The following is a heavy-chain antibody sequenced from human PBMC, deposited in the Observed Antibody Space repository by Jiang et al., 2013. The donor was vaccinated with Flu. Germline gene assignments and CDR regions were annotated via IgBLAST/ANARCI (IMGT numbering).Heavy chain of an antibody. V-gene: IGHV1-18*01. CDR3: ARGPYDFWSGYHRYFDY. CDR2: ISAYNGNT. D-gene: IGHD3-3*01. Sequence: GAEVKKPGASVKVSCKASGYTFTSYGISWVRQAPGQGLEWMGWISAYNGNTNYAQKLQGRVTMTTDTSTSTAYMELRSLRSDDTAVYYCARGPYDFWSGYHRYFDYWGQGTLVTVSS. CDR1: GYTFTSYG. J-gene: IGHJ4*02.